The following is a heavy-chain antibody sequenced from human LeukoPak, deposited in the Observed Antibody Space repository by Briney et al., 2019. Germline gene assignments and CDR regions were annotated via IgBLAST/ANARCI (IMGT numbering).Heavy chain of an antibody. Sequence: SVKVSCKASGYTFTSYAMHWVRQAPGQRLEWMGWINAGNGNTKYSQKFQGRVTITRDTSASTAYMELSSLRSEDTAVYYCARAKYQLLEFDYWGQGTLVTVSS. CDR3: ARAKYQLLEFDY. CDR1: GYTFTSYA. D-gene: IGHD2-2*01. J-gene: IGHJ4*02. V-gene: IGHV1-3*01. CDR2: INAGNGNT.